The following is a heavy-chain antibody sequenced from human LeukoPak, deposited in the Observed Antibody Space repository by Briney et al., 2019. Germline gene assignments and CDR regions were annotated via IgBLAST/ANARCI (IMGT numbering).Heavy chain of an antibody. D-gene: IGHD3-22*01. Sequence: GGSLRLSCAATGFTVSSNYMSWVRQAPGNGLEWVSVIYSGGSTYYADSVKGRFTISRDNSKNTLYLQMNSLRAEDTAVYYCASGYYSSFDYWGQGTLVTVSP. CDR1: GFTVSSNY. J-gene: IGHJ4*02. CDR3: ASGYYSSFDY. V-gene: IGHV3-53*01. CDR2: IYSGGST.